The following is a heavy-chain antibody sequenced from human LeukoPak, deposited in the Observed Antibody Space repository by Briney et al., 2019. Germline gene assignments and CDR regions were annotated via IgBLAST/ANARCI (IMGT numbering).Heavy chain of an antibody. CDR2: MYSGGTT. CDR3: ARSSGWLQGFDY. Sequence: SETLSLTCTVSDGSINGYYWSWIRQPPGKGLDWIGYMYSGGTTNYSPSLKSRVTISVDTSKNQFSLKLSSVTAADTAVYYCARSSGWLQGFDYWGQGTLVTVSS. J-gene: IGHJ4*02. D-gene: IGHD6-19*01. CDR1: DGSINGYY. V-gene: IGHV4-59*08.